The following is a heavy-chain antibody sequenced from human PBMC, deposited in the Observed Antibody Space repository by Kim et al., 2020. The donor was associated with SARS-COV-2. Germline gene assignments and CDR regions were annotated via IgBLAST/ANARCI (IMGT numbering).Heavy chain of an antibody. CDR1: GFTFSNAW. D-gene: IGHD2-8*01. CDR3: TTDGAVYDTGYYYYYYGMDV. J-gene: IGHJ6*02. CDR2: IKSKTDGGTT. Sequence: GGSLRLSCAASGFTFSNAWMSWVRQAPGKGLEWVGRIKSKTDGGTTDYAAPVKGRFTISRDDSKNTLYLQMNSLKTEDTAVYYCTTDGAVYDTGYYYYYYGMDVWGQGTTVTVSS. V-gene: IGHV3-15*01.